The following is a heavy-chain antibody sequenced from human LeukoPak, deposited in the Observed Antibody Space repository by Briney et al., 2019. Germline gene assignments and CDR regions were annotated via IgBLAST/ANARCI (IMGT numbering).Heavy chain of an antibody. CDR3: AKVSWANYFDY. CDR2: ISGSGGNT. Sequence: PGGSLRLSCAGSGFTFSSNSMAWVRQAPGKGLEWVSAISGSGGNTYYAGSVRGRFTISRDNSKNTLYLQMNSLRAEDTAIYYCAKVSWANYFDYWGQGTLVTVSS. J-gene: IGHJ4*02. V-gene: IGHV3-23*01. CDR1: GFTFSSNS. D-gene: IGHD6-13*01.